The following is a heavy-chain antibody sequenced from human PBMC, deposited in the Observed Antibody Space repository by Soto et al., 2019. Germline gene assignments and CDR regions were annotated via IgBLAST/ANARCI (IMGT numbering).Heavy chain of an antibody. CDR1: GFTFSSYS. D-gene: IGHD5-12*01. CDR3: ARWGDREYSGYSTWYFDL. V-gene: IGHV3-21*01. Sequence: EVQLVESGGGLVKPGGSLRLSCAASGFTFSSYSMNWVRQAPGKGLEWVSSISSSSSYIYYADSVEGRFTISRDNAKNSLYLQMNSLRAEDTAVYYCARWGDREYSGYSTWYFDLWGRGTLVTVSS. J-gene: IGHJ2*01. CDR2: ISSSSSYI.